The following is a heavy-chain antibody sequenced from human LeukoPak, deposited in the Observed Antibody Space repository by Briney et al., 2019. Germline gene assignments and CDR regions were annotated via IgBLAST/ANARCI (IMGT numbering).Heavy chain of an antibody. J-gene: IGHJ4*02. Sequence: GGSLRLSCAASGFTFSSYAMHWVRQAPGKGLEWVAVISYDGSNKYYADSVKGRFTISRDNSKNTLYLQMNSLRAEDTAVYYCARGGTRVGATKGYYFDYWGQGTLVTVSS. CDR1: GFTFSSYA. D-gene: IGHD1-26*01. CDR2: ISYDGSNK. CDR3: ARGGTRVGATKGYYFDY. V-gene: IGHV3-30-3*01.